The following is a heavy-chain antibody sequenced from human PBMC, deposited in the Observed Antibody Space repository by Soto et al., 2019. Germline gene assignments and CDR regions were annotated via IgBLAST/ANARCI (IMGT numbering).Heavy chain of an antibody. D-gene: IGHD2-15*01. J-gene: IGHJ6*02. CDR3: GKGSAATNYFYYATDV. CDR2: ISGSGGST. Sequence: GSLRLSCAASGFTFGTHAMSWVRQAPGKGLEWVSFISGSGGSTYYADSVKGRFTISRDNSKKTLYLQMNSLRGEDTAVYYCGKGSAATNYFYYATDVWGQGTTVTVSS. CDR1: GFTFGTHA. V-gene: IGHV3-23*01.